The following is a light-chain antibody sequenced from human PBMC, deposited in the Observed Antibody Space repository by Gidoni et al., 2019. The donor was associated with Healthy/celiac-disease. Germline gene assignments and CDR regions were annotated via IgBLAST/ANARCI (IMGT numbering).Light chain of an antibody. CDR2: EVS. J-gene: IGLJ2*01. CDR1: SSDVGAYNH. CDR3: SSYAGSNNVV. V-gene: IGLV2-8*01. Sequence: QSALTQPPSASGSPGQSVTISCTGTSSDVGAYNHVSWYQQHPGNAPKLMIYEVSKRPSGVPDRFSGSKSGNTASLTVSGLQAEDEADYYCSSYAGSNNVVFGGGTKLTVL.